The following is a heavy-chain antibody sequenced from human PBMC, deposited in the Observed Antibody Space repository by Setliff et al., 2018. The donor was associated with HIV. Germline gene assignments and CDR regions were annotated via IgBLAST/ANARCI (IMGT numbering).Heavy chain of an antibody. J-gene: IGHJ4*02. CDR2: ISSGGGGT. CDR3: ARWGSGSYERVFDY. D-gene: IGHD1-26*01. Sequence: GGSLRLSCVGSGLTFSNYAMSWVRQAPGKGLEWVSSISSGGGGTYHADSVKGRFTISRDNSRSTVYLQMNSLRGEDTAVYYCARWGSGSYERVFDYWGQGMLVTVSS. V-gene: IGHV3-23*01. CDR1: GLTFSNYA.